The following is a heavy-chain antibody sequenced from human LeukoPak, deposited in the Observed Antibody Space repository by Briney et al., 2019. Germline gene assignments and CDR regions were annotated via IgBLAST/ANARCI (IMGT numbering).Heavy chain of an antibody. CDR1: GGSISSYY. Sequence: SETLSLTCTVSGGSISSYYWSWIRQPPGKGLEWIGYIYYSGSTNYNPSLKSRVTISVDTSKNQFSLKLSSVTAADTAVYYCARARLDYTYYYYYMDVWGEGTTVTVSS. D-gene: IGHD4-11*01. CDR3: ARARLDYTYYYYYMDV. CDR2: IYYSGST. J-gene: IGHJ6*03. V-gene: IGHV4-59*01.